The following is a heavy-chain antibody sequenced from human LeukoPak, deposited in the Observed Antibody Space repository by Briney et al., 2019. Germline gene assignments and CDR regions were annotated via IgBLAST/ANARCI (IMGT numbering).Heavy chain of an antibody. D-gene: IGHD3-3*01. Sequence: ASVKVSCKASGYTFISYYMHWVRQAPGQGLEWMGIINPSGGSTSYAQKFQGRVTMTRDMSTSTVYMELSSLRSEDTAVHYCARSLAEYDFWSGYSYWGQGTLVTVSS. J-gene: IGHJ4*02. CDR3: ARSLAEYDFWSGYSY. CDR2: INPSGGST. CDR1: GYTFISYY. V-gene: IGHV1-46*01.